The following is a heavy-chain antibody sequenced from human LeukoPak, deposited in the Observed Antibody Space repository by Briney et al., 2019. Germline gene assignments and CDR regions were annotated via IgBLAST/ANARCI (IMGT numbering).Heavy chain of an antibody. D-gene: IGHD6-19*01. CDR1: GFTFSTFG. CDR3: ARVDSSGWYGVCDY. CDR2: IRYDGSNK. Sequence: GGSLRLSCAASGFAASGFTFSTFGMHWVRQAPGKGLEWVAFIRYDGSNKYYADSVKGRFTISRDDSKNTLYLQMNSLRAEDTAVYYCARVDSSGWYGVCDYWGQGTLVTVSS. J-gene: IGHJ4*02. V-gene: IGHV3-30*02.